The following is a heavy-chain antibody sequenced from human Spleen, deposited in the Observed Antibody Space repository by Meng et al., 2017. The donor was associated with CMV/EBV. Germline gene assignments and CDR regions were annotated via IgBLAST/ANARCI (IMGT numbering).Heavy chain of an antibody. CDR3: ARISGGTPVNAFDI. CDR1: GYSISSGYY. D-gene: IGHD3-10*01. J-gene: IGHJ3*02. V-gene: IGHV4-38-2*01. Sequence: SETLSLTCSVSGYSISSGYYWAWIRQPPGKGLDWLGTIYRSGSTYSNPSLKSRVSISVDTSKNQFSLHLTSLTAADTAVYYCARISGGTPVNAFDIWGQGAMVTVSS. CDR2: IYRSGST.